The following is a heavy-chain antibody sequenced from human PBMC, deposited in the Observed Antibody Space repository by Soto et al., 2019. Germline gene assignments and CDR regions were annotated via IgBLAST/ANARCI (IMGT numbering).Heavy chain of an antibody. V-gene: IGHV4-59*05. J-gene: IGHJ5*02. CDR3: ARHPSNFWFDP. D-gene: IGHD4-4*01. CDR1: GGSISSYY. CDR2: IYYSGST. Sequence: SETLSLTCTVSGGSISSYYWSWIRQPPGKGLEWIGSIYYSGSTYYNPSLKSRVTISVDTSKNQFSLKLSSVTAADTAVYYCARHPSNFWFDPWGQGTLVTVSS.